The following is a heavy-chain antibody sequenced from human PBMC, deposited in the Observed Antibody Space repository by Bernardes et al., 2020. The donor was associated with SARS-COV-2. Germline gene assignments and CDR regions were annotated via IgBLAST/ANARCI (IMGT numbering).Heavy chain of an antibody. CDR2: ISAYNGNT. CDR1: GYTFTSYG. CDR3: ARGEYYYYYGMDV. D-gene: IGHD1-26*01. V-gene: IGHV1-18*01. Sequence: ATTKDYCKASGYTFTSYGISWVRQAPGQGLEWMGWISAYNGNTNYAQKLQGRVTMTTDTSTSTAYMELRSLRSDDTAVYYCARGEYYYYYGMDVWGQGTPVTVSS. J-gene: IGHJ6*02.